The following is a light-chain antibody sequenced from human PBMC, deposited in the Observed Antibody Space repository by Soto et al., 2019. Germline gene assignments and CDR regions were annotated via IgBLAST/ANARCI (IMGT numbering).Light chain of an antibody. Sequence: AIQLTQSPSSLSASVGDRVTITCLASQGISSALAWYQQKPGKAPKLLIYDASSLESGVPSRFSGSGSGTDFTLTISSLQPEDFATYYCQQFNSYPITFGQGTRLEIK. J-gene: IGKJ5*01. CDR2: DAS. V-gene: IGKV1-13*02. CDR3: QQFNSYPIT. CDR1: QGISSA.